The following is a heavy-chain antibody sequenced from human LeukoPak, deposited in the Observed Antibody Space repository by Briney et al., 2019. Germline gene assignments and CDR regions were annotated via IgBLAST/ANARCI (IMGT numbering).Heavy chain of an antibody. CDR1: GFTLSSYW. V-gene: IGHV3-74*01. CDR2: INSDGRRT. CDR3: AKEPIAVAGTFDY. Sequence: GGSLRLSCAASGFTLSSYWIHWVRQAPGKGLVWVSRINSDGRRTTYADSVKGRFTISRDNAKNTLYLQMNSLRAEDTAVYYCAKEPIAVAGTFDYWGQGTLVTVSS. J-gene: IGHJ4*02. D-gene: IGHD6-19*01.